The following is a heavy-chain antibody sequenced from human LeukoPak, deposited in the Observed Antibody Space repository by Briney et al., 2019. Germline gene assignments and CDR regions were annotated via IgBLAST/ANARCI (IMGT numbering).Heavy chain of an antibody. CDR2: IYHSGST. CDR3: ARSITIFGVTTL. V-gene: IGHV4-38-2*01. J-gene: IGHJ4*02. D-gene: IGHD3-3*01. Sequence: SETLSLTCAVSGYSISSGYYWGWIRQPPGKGLEWIGSIYHSGSTHYNPSLKSRVTISVDTSKNQFSLKLSSVTAADTGVYYCARSITIFGVTTLWGQGTLVTVSS. CDR1: GYSISSGYY.